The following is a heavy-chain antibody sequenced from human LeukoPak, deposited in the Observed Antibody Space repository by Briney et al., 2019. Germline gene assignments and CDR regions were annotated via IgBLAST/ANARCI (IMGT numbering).Heavy chain of an antibody. CDR1: GGSISSSTYY. D-gene: IGHD6-19*01. CDR3: VRVSTGYYYFDY. J-gene: IGHJ4*02. Sequence: SETLSLTCTVSGGSISSSTYYWGWIRQPPGKGLEWIGYDHYTGSTNYNPSLRSRVVISLDASKNQFSLKLSSVTAADTAVYYCVRVSTGYYYFDYWGQGTLVTVSS. CDR2: DHYTGST. V-gene: IGHV4-61*05.